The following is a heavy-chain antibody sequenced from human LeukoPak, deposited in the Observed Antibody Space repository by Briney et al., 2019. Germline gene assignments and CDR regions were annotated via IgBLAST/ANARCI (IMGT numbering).Heavy chain of an antibody. CDR3: ARVDRYHYYLDV. J-gene: IGHJ6*03. CDR1: GGTFSSYS. Sequence: SVKVSCKASGGTFSSYSITWVRQAPGQGLEWMGGIMPLFNTAIYAQQFQGRVTITTDESTSTAYMELSSLRFEDTAMYYCARVDRYHYYLDVWGKGTTVTVSS. V-gene: IGHV1-69*05. CDR2: IMPLFNTA.